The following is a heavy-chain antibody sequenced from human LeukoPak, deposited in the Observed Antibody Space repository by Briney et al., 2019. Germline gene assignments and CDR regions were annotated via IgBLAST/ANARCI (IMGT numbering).Heavy chain of an antibody. CDR2: ISYDGSNK. J-gene: IGHJ4*02. CDR1: GFTFSNYG. D-gene: IGHD6-13*01. V-gene: IGHV3-30*03. CDR3: ARDLRAAAGPFDY. Sequence: GGSLRLSCAASGFTFSNYGIHWVRQAPGKGLEWVAVISYDGSNKYYADSVKGRFTISRDNAKNSLYLQMNSLTAEDTAVYYCARDLRAAAGPFDYWGQGTLVTVSS.